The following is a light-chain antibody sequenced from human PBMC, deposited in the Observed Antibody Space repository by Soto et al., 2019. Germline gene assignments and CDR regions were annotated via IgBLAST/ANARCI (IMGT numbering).Light chain of an antibody. CDR1: QSVRNN. CDR2: RAS. CDR3: QQYNNWPPYT. V-gene: IGKV3-15*01. Sequence: TVMTQSPATLSVSVGERVTLSCRASQSVRNNFAWYQQKPGQAPRLLVYRASTRATGIPARFSGSGSGTEFTLTISSLQSEDFSVYYCQQYNNWPPYTFGQGTKLEIK. J-gene: IGKJ2*01.